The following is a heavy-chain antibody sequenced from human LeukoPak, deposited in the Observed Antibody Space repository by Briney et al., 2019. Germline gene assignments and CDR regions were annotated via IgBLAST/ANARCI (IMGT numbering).Heavy chain of an antibody. CDR3: ATASVGGSGFDY. D-gene: IGHD6-19*01. CDR2: FDPEDGET. CDR1: GYTLTELS. V-gene: IGHV1-24*01. J-gene: IGHJ4*02. Sequence: ASVKVSRKVSGYTLTELSMHWVRQAPGKGLEWMGGFDPEDGETIYAQKFQGRVTMTEDTSTDTAYMELSSLRSEDTAVYYCATASVGGSGFDYWGQGTLVTVSS.